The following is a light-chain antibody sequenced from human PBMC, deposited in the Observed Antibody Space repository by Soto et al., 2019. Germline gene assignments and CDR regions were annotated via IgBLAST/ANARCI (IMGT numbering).Light chain of an antibody. CDR1: QGINKF. CDR3: QQLTNIRFT. Sequence: IQLTQSPSSLSASVGDRVTITCRASQGINKFLAWYQQKPGKAPQLLIYGASTLQSGVSSRFSGSGSGTDFTLTISSLQAEDFATYYCQQLTNIRFTFGQGTKLDIK. CDR2: GAS. V-gene: IGKV1-9*01. J-gene: IGKJ2*01.